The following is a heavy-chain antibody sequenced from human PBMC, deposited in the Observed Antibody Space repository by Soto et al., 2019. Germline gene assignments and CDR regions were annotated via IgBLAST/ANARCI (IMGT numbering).Heavy chain of an antibody. CDR3: AREYYYGSGSYDY. D-gene: IGHD3-10*01. CDR2: TRNKANSYTT. V-gene: IGHV3-72*01. Sequence: GGSLRLSCAASGFTFSDHYMDWVRQAPGKGLEWVGRTRNKANSYTTEYAASVKGRFTISRDDSKNSLYLQMNSLKTEDTAVYYCAREYYYGSGSYDYWGQGTLVTVSS. CDR1: GFTFSDHY. J-gene: IGHJ4*02.